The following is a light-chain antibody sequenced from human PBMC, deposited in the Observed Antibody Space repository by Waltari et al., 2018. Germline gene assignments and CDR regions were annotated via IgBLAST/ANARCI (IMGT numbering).Light chain of an antibody. CDR1: GHVAMNY. J-gene: IGKJ1*01. Sequence: LFTLSPRTLPLSPGGTATLSGRASGHVAMNYLAWYQQKRGQAPRLLIYGASGRASGIPERFSGSGSGTDFTLTINRLEPEDFAVYYCKQDGTSPWTFGQGTKVEIK. CDR3: KQDGTSPWT. CDR2: GAS. V-gene: IGKV3-20*01.